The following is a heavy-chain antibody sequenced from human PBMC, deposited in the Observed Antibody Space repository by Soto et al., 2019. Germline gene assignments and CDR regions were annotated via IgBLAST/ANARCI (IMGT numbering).Heavy chain of an antibody. CDR3: ATEPPGKCYFAY. CDR2: INPNRNTI. V-gene: IGHV1-46*01. J-gene: IGHJ4*01. Sequence: GASVKVSCKASGYTFTNYFIHWVRQTPGQGPEWMGRINPNRNTIHYPQKFQGRVTVTRDTSTSTVYLELSSLRSEDTAVYYCATEPPGKCYFAYWGQGTLVTVSS. CDR1: GYTFTNYF.